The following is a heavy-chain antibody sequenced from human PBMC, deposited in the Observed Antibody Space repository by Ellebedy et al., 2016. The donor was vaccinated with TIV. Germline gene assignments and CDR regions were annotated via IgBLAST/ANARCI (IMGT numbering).Heavy chain of an antibody. Sequence: SETLSLTCTVSGVPISASYWSWIRQPPRKGLEWIGYVSYSGSTNYNPSLKSRVTISVDTSNNRFSLKLNSVTAADTAVYYCARTFTERLGGLATHWVLDYWGQGTLVTASS. V-gene: IGHV4-59*01. J-gene: IGHJ4*02. CDR2: VSYSGST. CDR3: ARTFTERLGGLATHWVLDY. CDR1: GVPISASY. D-gene: IGHD5-12*01.